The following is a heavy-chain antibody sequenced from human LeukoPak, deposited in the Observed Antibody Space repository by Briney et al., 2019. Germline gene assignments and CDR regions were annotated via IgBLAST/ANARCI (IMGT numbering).Heavy chain of an antibody. J-gene: IGHJ4*02. Sequence: GGSLRLSCAASGFTVSSNYMSWVRQAPGKGLEWVSVIYSGGSTYYADSVKGRFTISRDNSKNTLYLQMNSLRAEDTAIYYCARDPPYCSTTRCREGDFDYWGQGTLVTVSS. CDR3: ARDPPYCSTTRCREGDFDY. D-gene: IGHD2-2*01. CDR1: GFTVSSNY. V-gene: IGHV3-66*01. CDR2: IYSGGST.